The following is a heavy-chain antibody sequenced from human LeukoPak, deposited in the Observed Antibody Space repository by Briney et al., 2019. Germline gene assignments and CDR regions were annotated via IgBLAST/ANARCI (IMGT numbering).Heavy chain of an antibody. D-gene: IGHD3-3*01. Sequence: GGSLRLSCAASGFTFSSYSMNWVRQAPGKGLEWVSSISSSSSYIYYADSVKGRFTISRDNAKNSLYLQMNSLRAEDTAVYYCAKVRGITIFGVVTSYYYYGMDVWGQGTTVTVSS. CDR3: AKVRGITIFGVVTSYYYYGMDV. V-gene: IGHV3-21*04. CDR1: GFTFSSYS. CDR2: ISSSSSYI. J-gene: IGHJ6*02.